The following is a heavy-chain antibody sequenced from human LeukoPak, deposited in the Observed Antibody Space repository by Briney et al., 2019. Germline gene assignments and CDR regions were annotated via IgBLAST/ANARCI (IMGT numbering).Heavy chain of an antibody. D-gene: IGHD6-19*01. Sequence: GGSLRLSCAASGFTFSSYGMSWVRQAPGKGLEWVSAISASGGSTYYADSVKGRFTISRDNPKNTLYLQMDSLRAEDTAVYFCAKGTYSSARYIGAFDIWGQGTMVTVSS. V-gene: IGHV3-23*01. J-gene: IGHJ3*02. CDR2: ISASGGST. CDR1: GFTFSSYG. CDR3: AKGTYSSARYIGAFDI.